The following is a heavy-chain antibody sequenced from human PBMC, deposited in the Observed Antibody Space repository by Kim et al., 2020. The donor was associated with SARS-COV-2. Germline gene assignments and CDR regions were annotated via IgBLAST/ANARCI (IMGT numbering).Heavy chain of an antibody. CDR3: ANVNNGSYLYVMDV. D-gene: IGHD1-26*01. CDR2: ISYDGSNK. J-gene: IGHJ6*02. V-gene: IGHV3-30*04. Sequence: GGSLRLSCAASGFTFSSYAMHWVRQAPGKGLEWVAVISYDGSNKYYADSVKGRFTISRDNSKNTLYLQMNSLRAEDTAVYYCANVNNGSYLYVMDVWGQGTTVTVSS. CDR1: GFTFSSYA.